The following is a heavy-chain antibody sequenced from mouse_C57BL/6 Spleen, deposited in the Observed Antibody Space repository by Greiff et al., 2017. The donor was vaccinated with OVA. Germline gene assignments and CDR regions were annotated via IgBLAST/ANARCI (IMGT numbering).Heavy chain of an antibody. CDR3: ARVGSI. CDR2: IYPGDGDT. J-gene: IGHJ4*01. V-gene: IGHV1-82*01. D-gene: IGHD2-3*01. CDR1: GYAFSSSW. Sequence: QVRLQQSGPELVKPGASVKISCKASGYAFSSSWMNWVKQRPGKGLEWIGRIYPGDGDTNYNGKFKGKATLTTDKSSSTAYMQLSSLTSEDSAVYFCARVGSIWGQGTSVTVSS.